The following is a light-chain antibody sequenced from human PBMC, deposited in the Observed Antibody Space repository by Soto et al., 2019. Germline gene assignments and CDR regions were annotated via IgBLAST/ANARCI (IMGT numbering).Light chain of an antibody. CDR2: AAS. V-gene: IGKV1-39*01. J-gene: IGKJ4*01. CDR1: QTISRY. Sequence: DIQMTQSPSSLSASVVDRVTITCRASQTISRYLNWYQQKAGKAPKLLIYAASSLKSGVPSRFSGSGSGTDFTLTINSLQLEDFAIYYCQLSNSNPTFGGGTKVEIK. CDR3: QLSNSNPT.